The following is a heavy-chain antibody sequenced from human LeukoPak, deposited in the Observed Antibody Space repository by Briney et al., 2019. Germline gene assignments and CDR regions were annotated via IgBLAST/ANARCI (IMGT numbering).Heavy chain of an antibody. CDR1: GFTFSSYS. CDR2: ISSSSSYI. CDR3: ARAESFYSSSPFFDY. D-gene: IGHD6-13*01. J-gene: IGHJ4*02. V-gene: IGHV3-21*01. Sequence: GGSLRLSCAASGFTFSSYSMNWVRQAPGKGLEWVSSISSSSSYIYYADSVKGRFTISRDNAKNSLYLQMNSLRAEDTAVYYCARAESFYSSSPFFDYWGQGTLVTVSS.